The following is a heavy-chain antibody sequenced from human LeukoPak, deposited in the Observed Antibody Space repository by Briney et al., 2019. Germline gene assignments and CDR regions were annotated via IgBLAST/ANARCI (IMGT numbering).Heavy chain of an antibody. CDR3: ASILRRGRSFDY. CDR2: IYSGGST. J-gene: IGHJ4*02. D-gene: IGHD2-8*01. CDR1: GFIVSSNY. Sequence: GGSLRLSCAASGFIVSSNYMSWVRQAPGKGLEWVSVIYSGGSTYYADSVKGRFTISRDNSKNTLYLQMNSLRAEDTAVYYCASILRRGRSFDYWGQGTLVTVSS. V-gene: IGHV3-66*02.